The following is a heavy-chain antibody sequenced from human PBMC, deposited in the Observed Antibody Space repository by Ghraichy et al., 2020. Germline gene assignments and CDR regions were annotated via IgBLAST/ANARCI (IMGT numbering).Heavy chain of an antibody. V-gene: IGHV4-59*01. J-gene: IGHJ3*02. D-gene: IGHD3-3*01. CDR3: ARDTDFWSGYLDAFDI. Sequence: SETLSLTCTVSGGSISNYYWSWIRQPPGKGLEWIGCISYSGSSNYNPSLKSRVTISVDTSKNQFSLKLSSVTAADTAVYYCARDTDFWSGYLDAFDIWGQGTMVTVSS. CDR1: GGSISNYY. CDR2: ISYSGSS.